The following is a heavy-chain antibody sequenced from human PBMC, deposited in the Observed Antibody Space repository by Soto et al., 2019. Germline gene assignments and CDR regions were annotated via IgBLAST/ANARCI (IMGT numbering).Heavy chain of an antibody. V-gene: IGHV3-23*01. CDR1: GFTLSSYS. J-gene: IGHJ4*02. Sequence: GGSLRLSCVASGFTLSSYSMSWVRQAPGKGLEWVSGFRSGGDDGTTYYADSVKGRFTISRDNSKNMLFLQMNSLRAEDTAIYYCAKKVNSGPGSQYFDYWGQGTLVTVSS. CDR2: FRSGGDDGTT. D-gene: IGHD3-10*01. CDR3: AKKVNSGPGSQYFDY.